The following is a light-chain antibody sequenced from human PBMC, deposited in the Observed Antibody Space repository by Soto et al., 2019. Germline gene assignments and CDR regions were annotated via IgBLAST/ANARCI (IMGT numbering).Light chain of an antibody. CDR1: QTLSSSY. CDR3: QQYGSSLLT. J-gene: IGKJ4*01. Sequence: EIVLTQSPGTLSLSPGERAALSCRASQTLSSSYLAWYQQKPGQAPRLLIYAASSRATGIPDRFSGSGSGTDFTLTISRLEPEEFAVYSCQQYGSSLLTFGGGTKVEIK. V-gene: IGKV3-20*01. CDR2: AAS.